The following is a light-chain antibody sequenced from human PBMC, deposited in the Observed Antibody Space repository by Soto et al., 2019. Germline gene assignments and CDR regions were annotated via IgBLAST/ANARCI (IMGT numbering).Light chain of an antibody. Sequence: QSALTQPASVSGSPGQSITISCTGTSSTVGGFNVVSWYQQHPGKAPKVIIYEGIKRPSGVSNRFSGSTSGSTASLTISGLQDEDEADYYCCSYVGATTYVFGTGTKLTVL. CDR2: EGI. J-gene: IGLJ1*01. CDR1: SSTVGGFNV. CDR3: CSYVGATTYV. V-gene: IGLV2-23*01.